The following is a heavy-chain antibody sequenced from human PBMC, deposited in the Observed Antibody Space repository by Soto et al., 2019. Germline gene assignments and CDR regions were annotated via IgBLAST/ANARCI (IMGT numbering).Heavy chain of an antibody. D-gene: IGHD2-2*03. CDR1: GGTFSSYA. J-gene: IGHJ4*02. Sequence: SVKVSCKASGGTFSSYAISWVRQAPGQGLEWMGGIIPIFGTANYAQKFQGRVTITADESTSTAYMELSSLRSEDTAVYYCARDHGYCISTSCSRGLYYWGQGTLVTVSS. CDR3: ARDHGYCISTSCSRGLYY. V-gene: IGHV1-69*13. CDR2: IIPIFGTA.